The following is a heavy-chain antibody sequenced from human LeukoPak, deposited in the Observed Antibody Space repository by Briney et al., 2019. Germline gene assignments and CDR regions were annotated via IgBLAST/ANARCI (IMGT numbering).Heavy chain of an antibody. D-gene: IGHD6-19*01. CDR2: IYYNGNT. Sequence: SETLSLTCTVSGGSINGSYWSWILQSPGKGLEWIGYIYYNGNTDYNPSLRSRLTMSVDTSKNQFSLKLTSVTAADTALYYCAKGGWSLDIWGQGTMVTVSS. CDR1: GGSINGSY. V-gene: IGHV4-59*03. CDR3: AKGGWSLDI. J-gene: IGHJ3*02.